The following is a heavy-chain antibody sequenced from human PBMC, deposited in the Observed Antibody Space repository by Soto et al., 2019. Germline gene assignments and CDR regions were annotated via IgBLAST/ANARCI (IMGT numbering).Heavy chain of an antibody. CDR3: ARLRSSGWYVSYYGMDV. V-gene: IGHV5-51*01. CDR1: GYSFTSYW. Sequence: PGESLKISCKGSGYSFTSYWIGWVRQMPGKGLEWMGIIYPGDSDTRYSPSFQGQVTISADKSISTAYLQWSSLKASDTAMYYWARLRSSGWYVSYYGMDVWGQGTTVTVSS. CDR2: IYPGDSDT. J-gene: IGHJ6*02. D-gene: IGHD6-19*01.